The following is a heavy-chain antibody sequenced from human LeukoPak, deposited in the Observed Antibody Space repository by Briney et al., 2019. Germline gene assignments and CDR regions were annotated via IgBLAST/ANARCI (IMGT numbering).Heavy chain of an antibody. J-gene: IGHJ4*02. Sequence: ASVNVSCKASGYTFTSYAMHWVRQAPGQRLEWMGWINAGNGNTKYSQKFQGRVTITRDTSASTAYMELSSLRSEDTAVYYCARGLGFLEWLLYGYYCDYWGQGTLVTVSS. CDR2: INAGNGNT. CDR3: ARGLGFLEWLLYGYYCDY. CDR1: GYTFTSYA. D-gene: IGHD3-3*01. V-gene: IGHV1-3*01.